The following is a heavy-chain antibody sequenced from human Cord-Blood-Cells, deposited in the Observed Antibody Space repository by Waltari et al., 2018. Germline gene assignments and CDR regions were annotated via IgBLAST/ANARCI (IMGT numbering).Heavy chain of an antibody. V-gene: IGHV1-69*01. J-gene: IGHJ4*02. CDR3: AREGYIVGASLFDY. CDR1: GGTFSSYA. Sequence: QVQLVQSGAEVKKPGSSVKVSCKASGGTFSSYAISWVRQAPGQGLEWMGGIIPIFGTANYAQKFQGRVTITADESTSTAYMELSSLISEDTAVYYCAREGYIVGASLFDYWGQGTLVTVSS. CDR2: IIPIFGTA. D-gene: IGHD1-26*01.